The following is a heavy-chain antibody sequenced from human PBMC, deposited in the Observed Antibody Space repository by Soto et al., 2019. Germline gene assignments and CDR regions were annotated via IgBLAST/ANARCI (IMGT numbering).Heavy chain of an antibody. V-gene: IGHV3-53*01. CDR1: GFTVSNNH. CDR3: ACRWTTAASLDY. D-gene: IGHD1-1*01. Sequence: VQLVESGGGLIQPGGSLRLSCAASGFTVSNNHMTWVRQAAGKGLELVSFVHGGGSTSYADSVKGRFTISRNNSKNTIYLQMDSRSAADQAIYYCACRWTTAASLDYWGRGTLVTVSS. J-gene: IGHJ4*02. CDR2: VHGGGST.